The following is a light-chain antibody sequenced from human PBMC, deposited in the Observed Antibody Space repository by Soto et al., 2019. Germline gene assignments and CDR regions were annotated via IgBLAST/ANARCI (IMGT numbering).Light chain of an antibody. Sequence: DIQMTQSPSSLSASVGDRVTITCRASQIISSYLNWYQQKPGKAPKLLIYGASSLQGGVPSRFSGSGSGTDFTLTISSLQPEDFATYYCQQGSFTLTFGGGTKVDI. V-gene: IGKV1-39*01. CDR2: GAS. J-gene: IGKJ4*01. CDR3: QQGSFTLT. CDR1: QIISSY.